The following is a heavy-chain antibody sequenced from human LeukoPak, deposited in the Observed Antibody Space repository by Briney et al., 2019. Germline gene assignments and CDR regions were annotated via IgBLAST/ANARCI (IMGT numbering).Heavy chain of an antibody. D-gene: IGHD4-17*01. CDR1: GFTFSDYY. CDR3: AKAASKRTDYGDYAFYYYMDV. J-gene: IGHJ6*03. CDR2: ISSSGDTI. V-gene: IGHV3-11*04. Sequence: GGSLRLSCAASGFTFSDYYMSWIRQAPGKGLEWISYISSSGDTIFYADSVKGRFTISRDNAKNSLYLQMNSLRAEDTAVYYCAKAASKRTDYGDYAFYYYMDVWGKGTTVTISS.